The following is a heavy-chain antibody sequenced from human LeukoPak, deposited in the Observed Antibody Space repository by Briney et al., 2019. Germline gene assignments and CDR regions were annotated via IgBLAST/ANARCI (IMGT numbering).Heavy chain of an antibody. CDR3: ARKTGDPDY. Sequence: TGGSLRLSCAASGFTFDDYGMSWVRQAPGKGLEWVSGINWNGGSTDYADSVKGRFTISRDDAKNSLYLQMNSLRGEDTALYYCARKTGDPDYWGQGTLVTVSS. CDR2: INWNGGST. V-gene: IGHV3-20*04. J-gene: IGHJ4*02. CDR1: GFTFDDYG. D-gene: IGHD7-27*01.